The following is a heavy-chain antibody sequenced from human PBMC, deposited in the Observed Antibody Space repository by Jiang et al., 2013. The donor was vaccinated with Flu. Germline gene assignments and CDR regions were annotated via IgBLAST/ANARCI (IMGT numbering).Heavy chain of an antibody. J-gene: IGHJ4*02. CDR1: GGSISSSSYY. V-gene: IGHV4-39*01. Sequence: LTCTVSGGSISSSSYYWGWIRQPPGKGLEWIGSIYYSGSTYYNPSLKSRVTISVDTSKNQFSLKLSSVTAADTAVYYCARHGALGPGELYYFDYWGQGTLVTVSS. CDR3: ARHGALGPGELYYFDY. CDR2: IYYSGST. D-gene: IGHD3-16*01.